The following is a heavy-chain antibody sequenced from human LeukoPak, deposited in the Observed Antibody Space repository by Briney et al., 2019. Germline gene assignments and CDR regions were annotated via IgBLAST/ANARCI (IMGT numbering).Heavy chain of an antibody. CDR3: ARGPNVYDFWSGYYRPDAFDI. CDR1: GGSFSGYY. V-gene: IGHV4-34*01. D-gene: IGHD3-3*01. Sequence: SEILSLTCAVYGGSFSGYYWSWIRQPPGKGLEWIGEINHSGSTNYNPSLKSRVTISVDTSKNQFSLKLSSVTAADTAVYYCARGPNVYDFWSGYYRPDAFDIWGQGTMVTVSS. CDR2: INHSGST. J-gene: IGHJ3*02.